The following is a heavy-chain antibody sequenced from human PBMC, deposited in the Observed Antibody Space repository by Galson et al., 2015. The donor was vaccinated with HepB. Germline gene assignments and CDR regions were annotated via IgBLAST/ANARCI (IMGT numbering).Heavy chain of an antibody. CDR3: ARGGTPRGDYYYGMDV. CDR1: GYTFTSYD. V-gene: IGHV1-8*01. D-gene: IGHD3-10*01. J-gene: IGHJ6*02. Sequence: SVKVSCKASGYTFTSYDINWVRQATGQGLEWMGWMNPNSGNTGYAQKFQGRVTMTRDTSISTAYMELSRLRSGDTAVYYCARGGTPRGDYYYGMDVWGQGTTVTVSS. CDR2: MNPNSGNT.